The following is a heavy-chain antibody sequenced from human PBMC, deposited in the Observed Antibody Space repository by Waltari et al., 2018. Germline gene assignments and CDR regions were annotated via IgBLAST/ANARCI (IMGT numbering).Heavy chain of an antibody. V-gene: IGHV4-34*01. J-gene: IGHJ4*02. CDR2: INHSGST. D-gene: IGHD3-22*01. CDR3: ARGRGYYSGYFDY. Sequence: QVQLQQWGAGLLKPSETLSPTCAVYGGSFSGYYWSWIRQPPGKGLEWIGEINHSGSTNYNPSLKSRVTISVDTSKNQFSLKLSSVTAADTAVYYCARGRGYYSGYFDYWGQGTLVTVSS. CDR1: GGSFSGYY.